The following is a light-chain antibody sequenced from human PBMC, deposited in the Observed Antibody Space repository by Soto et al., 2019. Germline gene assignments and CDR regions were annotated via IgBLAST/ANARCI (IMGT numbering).Light chain of an antibody. V-gene: IGKV3-20*01. CDR2: GAS. CDR3: QQYGTSSWT. Sequence: PGERATLSCRASQSISSSYLAWYQQKPGQAPRLLIYGASSRATGIPDRFSGGGSGTDFTLTISRLEPEDFAVYYCQQYGTSSWTFGQGTKVEIK. CDR1: QSISSSY. J-gene: IGKJ1*01.